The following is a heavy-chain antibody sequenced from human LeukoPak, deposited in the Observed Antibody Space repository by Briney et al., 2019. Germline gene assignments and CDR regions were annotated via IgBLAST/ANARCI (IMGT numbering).Heavy chain of an antibody. CDR2: ISGSGITT. Sequence: GGSLRLSCAASGFTFSGYGMSWVRQAPGKGLEWVSGISGSGITTYYADSVKGRFTISRDNSKNTLYLQMNSLRAEDTALYYCARSSEGLLRYFDWLLDYWGQGTLVTVSS. CDR3: ARSSEGLLRYFDWLLDY. J-gene: IGHJ4*02. V-gene: IGHV3-23*01. CDR1: GFTFSGYG. D-gene: IGHD3-9*01.